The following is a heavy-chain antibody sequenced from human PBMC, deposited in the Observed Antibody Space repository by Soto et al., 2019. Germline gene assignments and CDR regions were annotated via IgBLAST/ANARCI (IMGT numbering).Heavy chain of an antibody. Sequence: QVQLVESGGGVVQPGRSLRLSCAASGFTFSSYGMHWVSQAPGKGLEWVAVIWYDGSNKYYADSVKGRFTISRDNSKNTLYLHMISLRAEDTAVYYCARTSGMDVWGQGTTVTVSS. V-gene: IGHV3-33*01. CDR1: GFTFSSYG. CDR3: ARTSGMDV. J-gene: IGHJ6*02. CDR2: IWYDGSNK.